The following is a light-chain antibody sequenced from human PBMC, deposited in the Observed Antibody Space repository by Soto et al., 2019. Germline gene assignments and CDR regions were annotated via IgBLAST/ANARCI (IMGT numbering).Light chain of an antibody. CDR3: RQYSSFSPGT. Sequence: DIHMTHSPSSVSASVWYTVTITCLASQDINKWLAWYQQKPGLAPNLVIYTASRLHGGVPSSFSGSGSGTEFTLTISSLQPDDFATYYCRQYSSFSPGTFGQGTKVDIK. V-gene: IGKV1-12*01. CDR1: QDINKW. J-gene: IGKJ1*01. CDR2: TAS.